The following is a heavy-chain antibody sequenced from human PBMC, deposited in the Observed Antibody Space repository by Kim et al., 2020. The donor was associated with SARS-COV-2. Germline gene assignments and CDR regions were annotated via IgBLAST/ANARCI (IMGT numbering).Heavy chain of an antibody. CDR3: ARHIDYYDSSGYIGYFDY. CDR1: GGSISSSSYY. Sequence: SETLSLTCTVSGGSISSSSYYWGWIRQPPGKGLEWIGSIYYSGSTYYNPSLKSRVTISVDTSKNQFSLKLSSVTAADTAVYYCARHIDYYDSSGYIGYFDYWGQGTLVTVSS. V-gene: IGHV4-39*01. J-gene: IGHJ4*02. D-gene: IGHD3-22*01. CDR2: IYYSGST.